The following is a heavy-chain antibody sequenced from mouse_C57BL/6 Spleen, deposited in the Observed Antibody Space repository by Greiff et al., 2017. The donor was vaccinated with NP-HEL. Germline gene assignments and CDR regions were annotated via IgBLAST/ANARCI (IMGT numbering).Heavy chain of an antibody. CDR1: GFSLTSYA. CDR2: IWTGGGT. J-gene: IGHJ2*01. Sequence: QLQQSGPGLVAPSQSLSITCTVSGFSLTSYAISWVRQPPGKGLEWVGVIWTGGGTNYNSALKSRLSISKEKSKSQVFLKMNSLQTDDTARYYCARYYGSSHYFDYWGQGTTLTVSS. V-gene: IGHV2-9-1*01. D-gene: IGHD1-1*01. CDR3: ARYYGSSHYFDY.